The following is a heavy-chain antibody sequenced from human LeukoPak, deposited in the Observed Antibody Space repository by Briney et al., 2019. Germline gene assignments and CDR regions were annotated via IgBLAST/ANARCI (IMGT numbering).Heavy chain of an antibody. CDR2: IYNSGST. J-gene: IGHJ5*02. CDR1: GYSISSGYY. D-gene: IGHD2-15*01. Sequence: PSETLSLTCTVSGYSISSGYYWGWIRQAPGKGLEWIGSIYNSGSTYYNPSLKSRVTISVDMSKNQFSLKMSSVTAADTAVYYCAKESQYSYGLNWFDPWGQGTLVTVSS. CDR3: AKESQYSYGLNWFDP. V-gene: IGHV4-38-2*02.